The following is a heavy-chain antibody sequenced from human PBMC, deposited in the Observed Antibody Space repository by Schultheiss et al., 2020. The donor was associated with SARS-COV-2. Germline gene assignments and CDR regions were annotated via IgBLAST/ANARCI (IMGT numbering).Heavy chain of an antibody. CDR1: GGSISSDY. J-gene: IGHJ6*02. D-gene: IGHD5-18*01. CDR2: IYYSGST. CDR3: ARDGGYSYGNYYYGMDV. Sequence: SETLSLTCTVSGGSISSDYWSWIRQPPGKGLEWIGYIYYSGSTNYNPSLKSRVTISVDTSKNQFSLKLSSVTAADTAVYYCARDGGYSYGNYYYGMDVWGQGTTVTVSS. V-gene: IGHV4-59*01.